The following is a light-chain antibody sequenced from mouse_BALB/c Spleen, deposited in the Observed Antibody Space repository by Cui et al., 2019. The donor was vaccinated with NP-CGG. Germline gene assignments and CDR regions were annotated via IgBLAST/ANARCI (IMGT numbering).Light chain of an antibody. CDR1: TGAVTTRNY. Sequence: QAVGTQESALTTPPCETVNPTCPPSTGAVTTRNYANWVQEKPDHLFTGLIGGTNNRAPGVPARFSGSLIGDKAALTITGAQTEDEAIYFCALWYSNHWVFGGGTKLTVL. CDR2: GTN. V-gene: IGLV1*01. J-gene: IGLJ1*01. CDR3: ALWYSNHWV.